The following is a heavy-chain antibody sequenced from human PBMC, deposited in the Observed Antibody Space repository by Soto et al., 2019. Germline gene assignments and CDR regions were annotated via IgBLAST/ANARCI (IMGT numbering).Heavy chain of an antibody. J-gene: IGHJ6*03. CDR3: ARDPAMVRGVITNYYYYMDV. Sequence: GGSLRLSCAASGFTFSSYGMHWVRQAPGKGLEWVAVIWYDGSNKYYADSVKGRFTISRDNSKNTLYLQMNSLRAEDTAVYYCARDPAMVRGVITNYYYYMDVWGKGTTVTVSS. CDR2: IWYDGSNK. V-gene: IGHV3-33*01. D-gene: IGHD3-10*01. CDR1: GFTFSSYG.